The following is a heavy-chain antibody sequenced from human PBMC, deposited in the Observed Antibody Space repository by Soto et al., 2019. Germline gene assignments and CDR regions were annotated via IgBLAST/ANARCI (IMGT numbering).Heavy chain of an antibody. J-gene: IGHJ6*02. CDR1: GYTFTGYY. D-gene: IGHD3-3*01. CDR3: ARDPTYYDFWSGYYSYYYGMDV. Sequence: ASLKVSCKASGYTFTGYYMHWVRQAPGQGLEWMGWINPNSGGTNYAQKFQGRVTMTRDTSISTAYMELSRLRSDDTAVYYCARDPTYYDFWSGYYSYYYGMDVWGQGTTVTVSS. CDR2: INPNSGGT. V-gene: IGHV1-2*02.